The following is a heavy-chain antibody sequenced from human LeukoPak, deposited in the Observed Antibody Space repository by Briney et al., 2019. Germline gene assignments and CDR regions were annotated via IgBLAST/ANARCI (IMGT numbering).Heavy chain of an antibody. J-gene: IGHJ6*03. V-gene: IGHV1-46*01. Sequence: ASVKVSCKASGYTFTGYYMHWVRQAPGQGLEWMGIINPSGGSTSYAQKFQGRVTMTRDMSTSTVYMELSSLRSEDTAVYYCAREGVATPFKWFYYYMDVWGKGTTVTVSS. CDR3: AREGVATPFKWFYYYMDV. CDR2: INPSGGST. D-gene: IGHD5-12*01. CDR1: GYTFTGYY.